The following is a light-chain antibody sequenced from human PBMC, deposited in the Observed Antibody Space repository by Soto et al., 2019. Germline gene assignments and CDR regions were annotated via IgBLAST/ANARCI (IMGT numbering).Light chain of an antibody. Sequence: EMVVAQSPATLSMSPGGRATLSCRTSESISRNLAWYQQKLGQAPRLLIYGASTRATGVPDRFTGSGSGTDFILTITSLQSEDFGIYYCQQYYHWPRTFGQGTKGGYQ. CDR3: QQYYHWPRT. J-gene: IGKJ1*01. CDR2: GAS. V-gene: IGKV3-15*01. CDR1: ESISRN.